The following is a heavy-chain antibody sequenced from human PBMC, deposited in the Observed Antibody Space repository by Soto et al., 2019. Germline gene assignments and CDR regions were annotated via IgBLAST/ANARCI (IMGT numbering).Heavy chain of an antibody. V-gene: IGHV4-31*03. D-gene: IGHD3-10*01. CDR1: GGSISSGGYY. CDR3: ARDVKPFGEGPYYYYGMDV. Sequence: PSETLSLTCTVSGGSISSGGYYWSWIRQHPGKGLEWIGYIYYSGSTYYNPSLKSRVTISVDTSKNQFSLKLSSVTAADTAVYYCARDVKPFGEGPYYYYGMDVWGQGTTVTVSS. CDR2: IYYSGST. J-gene: IGHJ6*02.